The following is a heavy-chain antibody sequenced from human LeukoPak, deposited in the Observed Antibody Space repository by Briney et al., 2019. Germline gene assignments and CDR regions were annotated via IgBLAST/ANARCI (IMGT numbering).Heavy chain of an antibody. CDR3: ARDPPTSIAVAGTDY. V-gene: IGHV3-48*01. CDR1: GFTFSSYS. CDR2: ISSSSSTI. D-gene: IGHD6-19*01. Sequence: PGGSLRLSCAASGFTFSSYSMNWVRQAPGKGLEWVSYISSSSSTIYYADSVKGRFTISRDNAKNSLYLQMNSLRAEDTAVYYCARDPPTSIAVAGTDYWGQGTLVTASS. J-gene: IGHJ4*02.